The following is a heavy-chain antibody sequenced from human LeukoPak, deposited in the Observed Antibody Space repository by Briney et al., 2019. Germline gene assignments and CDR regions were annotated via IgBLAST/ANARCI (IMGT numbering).Heavy chain of an antibody. Sequence: ASVKVSCKASGYTFTSYYMHWVRQAPGQGLEWMGIISPSGGSTSYAQKFQGRVTITADESTSTAYMELSSLRSEDTAVYYCARDRCSGGSCYFDYWGQGTLVTVSS. J-gene: IGHJ4*02. D-gene: IGHD2-15*01. V-gene: IGHV1-46*01. CDR1: GYTFTSYY. CDR3: ARDRCSGGSCYFDY. CDR2: ISPSGGST.